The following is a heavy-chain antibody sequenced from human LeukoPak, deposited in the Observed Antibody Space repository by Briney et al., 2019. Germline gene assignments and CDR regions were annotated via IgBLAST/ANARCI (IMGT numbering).Heavy chain of an antibody. CDR1: GFTFDDYA. J-gene: IGHJ5*02. Sequence: GGSLRLSCAASGFTFDDYAMHWVRQAPGKGLEWVSGISWNSGSIGYADSVKGRFTISRDNAKNSLYLQMNSLRAEDTAVYYCARDEDCSGGSCVDRWGQGTLVTVSS. CDR2: ISWNSGSI. V-gene: IGHV3-9*01. CDR3: ARDEDCSGGSCVDR. D-gene: IGHD2-15*01.